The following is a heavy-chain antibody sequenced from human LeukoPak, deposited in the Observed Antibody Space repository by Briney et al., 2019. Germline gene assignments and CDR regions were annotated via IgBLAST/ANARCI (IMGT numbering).Heavy chain of an antibody. Sequence: SVKVSCKASGGTFSSYAISWVRQAPGQGLEWMGGIIPIFGTANYAQKFQGRVTSTTDESTSTAYMELSSLRSEDTAVYYCARNPCGGDCYSDPNDAFDIWGQGTMVTVSS. CDR2: IIPIFGTA. V-gene: IGHV1-69*05. CDR3: ARNPCGGDCYSDPNDAFDI. J-gene: IGHJ3*02. CDR1: GGTFSSYA. D-gene: IGHD2-21*02.